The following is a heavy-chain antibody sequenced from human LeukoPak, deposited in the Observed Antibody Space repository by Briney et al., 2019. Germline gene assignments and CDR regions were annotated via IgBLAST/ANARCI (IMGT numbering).Heavy chain of an antibody. CDR3: ARELVDVGFDY. D-gene: IGHD6-13*01. CDR1: GYTFTGYY. V-gene: IGHV1-2*04. J-gene: IGHJ4*02. CDR2: INPNSGGT. Sequence: APVKVSCKASGYTFTGYYMHWVRQAPGQGLEWMGWINPNSGGTNYAQKFQGWVTMTRDTSISTAYMELSRLRSDDTAVYYCARELVDVGFDYWGQGTLVTVSS.